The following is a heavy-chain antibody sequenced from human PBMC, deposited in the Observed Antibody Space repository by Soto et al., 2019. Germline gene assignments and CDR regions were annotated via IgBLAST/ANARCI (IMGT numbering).Heavy chain of an antibody. CDR1: GGCICSCKR. Sequence: SGTLSPTRPVSGGCICSCKRWGWGRQPPGKGLEWIGEIYHSGSTNYNPSLTSRVTISVDKSKNQFSLKLSSVTAADTAVYYCARVWTTVTNWFDPWGQGTLVTVSS. D-gene: IGHD4-17*01. J-gene: IGHJ5*02. CDR3: ARVWTTVTNWFDP. CDR2: IYHSGST. V-gene: IGHV4-4*02.